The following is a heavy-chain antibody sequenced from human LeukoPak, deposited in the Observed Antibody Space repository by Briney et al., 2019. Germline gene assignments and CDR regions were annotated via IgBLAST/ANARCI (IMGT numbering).Heavy chain of an antibody. V-gene: IGHV4-59*12. CDR3: ARGWGATSPASFYYYMDV. J-gene: IGHJ6*03. CDR2: IYYSGST. D-gene: IGHD1-26*01. CDR1: GFTFSDYY. Sequence: PGGSLRLSCAASGFTFSDYYMSWIRQPPGKGLEWIGYIYYSGSTNYNPSLKSRVTISVDTSKNQFSLKLSSVTAADTAVYYCARGWGATSPASFYYYMDVWGKGTTVTVSS.